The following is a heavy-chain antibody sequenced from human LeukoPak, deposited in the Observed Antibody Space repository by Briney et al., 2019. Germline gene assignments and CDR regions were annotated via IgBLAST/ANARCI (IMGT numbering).Heavy chain of an antibody. Sequence: GGSLRLSCAASGFTFSSYGMSWVRQAPGKGLEWVSSITSSGTYIYYADSVKGRFTISRDNAKNSLYLQMNSLRAEDTAVYYCARGLEYSSGWDYWGQGTLVTVSS. CDR3: ARGLEYSSGWDY. D-gene: IGHD6-19*01. V-gene: IGHV3-21*04. CDR2: ITSSGTYI. CDR1: GFTFSSYG. J-gene: IGHJ4*02.